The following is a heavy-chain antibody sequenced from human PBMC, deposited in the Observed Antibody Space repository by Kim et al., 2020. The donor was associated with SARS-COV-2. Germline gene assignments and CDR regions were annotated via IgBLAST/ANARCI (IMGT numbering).Heavy chain of an antibody. CDR1: GGSISSYY. J-gene: IGHJ6*03. Sequence: SETLSLTCTVSGGSISSYYWSWIRQPPGQGLEWIGYVYYSGSTNYNPTLKRTVTISVDTSKNQFSLKLSSVTAADTAVYYCARVQISGYESFWDYYYYMDVWGKGTTVTVS. CDR2: VYYSGST. CDR3: ARVQISGYESFWDYYYYMDV. D-gene: IGHD5-12*01. V-gene: IGHV4-59*01.